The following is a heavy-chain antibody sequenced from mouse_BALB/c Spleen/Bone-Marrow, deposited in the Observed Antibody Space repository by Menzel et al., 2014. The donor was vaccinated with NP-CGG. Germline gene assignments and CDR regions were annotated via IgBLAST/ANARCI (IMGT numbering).Heavy chain of an antibody. J-gene: IGHJ1*01. D-gene: IGHD2-1*01. CDR3: ARRVYGNYWYLDV. V-gene: IGHV1-80*01. Sequence: VQLQQSGAELVRPGSSVKISCKASGYAFSSYWMNWVKQRPGQGLEWIGQIYPGDGDTNYNGKFKGKATLTADKSSSSAYMQLSSLTSEDSAVYFCARRVYGNYWYLDVWGAGTTVTVSS. CDR1: GYAFSSYW. CDR2: IYPGDGDT.